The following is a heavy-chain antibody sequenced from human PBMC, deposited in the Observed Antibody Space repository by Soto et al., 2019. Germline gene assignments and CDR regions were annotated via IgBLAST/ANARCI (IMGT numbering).Heavy chain of an antibody. CDR1: GFTFSSYS. Sequence: GGSLRLSCAASGFTFSSYSMNWARQAPGKGLEWVSYISSSTSTIYYVDSVKGRFTISRDNAKNSLYLQMNSLRAEDTAVYYCVTFGLSVAADAFDIWGQGTMVTVSS. J-gene: IGHJ3*02. CDR3: VTFGLSVAADAFDI. D-gene: IGHD3-16*01. CDR2: ISSSTSTI. V-gene: IGHV3-48*04.